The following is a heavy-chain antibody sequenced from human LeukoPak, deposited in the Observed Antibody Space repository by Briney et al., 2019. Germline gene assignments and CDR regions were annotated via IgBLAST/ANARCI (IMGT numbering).Heavy chain of an antibody. Sequence: GRSLRLSCAASGFTFSVYGMHWVRQAPGKGLEWVAVIWYDGSKTYFTHSVKGRFTISRDNAKNSLYLQMNSLRDEDTAVYYCARDVRWLRFVFDYWGQGTLVTVSS. CDR1: GFTFSVYG. V-gene: IGHV3-33*01. CDR3: ARDVRWLRFVFDY. J-gene: IGHJ4*02. CDR2: IWYDGSKT. D-gene: IGHD5-12*01.